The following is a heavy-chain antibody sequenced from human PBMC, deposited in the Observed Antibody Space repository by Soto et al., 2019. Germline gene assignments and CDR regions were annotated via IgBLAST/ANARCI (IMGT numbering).Heavy chain of an antibody. Sequence: GGSLRLSCAASGFTFSSYSMNWVRQAPGKGLEWVSYISSSSSTIYYADSVKGRFTISRDNAKNSLYLQMNSLRAEDTAVYYCASDHTRIAVALAMGAFDIWGQGTMVTVSS. V-gene: IGHV3-48*01. D-gene: IGHD6-19*01. CDR3: ASDHTRIAVALAMGAFDI. J-gene: IGHJ3*02. CDR2: ISSSSSTI. CDR1: GFTFSSYS.